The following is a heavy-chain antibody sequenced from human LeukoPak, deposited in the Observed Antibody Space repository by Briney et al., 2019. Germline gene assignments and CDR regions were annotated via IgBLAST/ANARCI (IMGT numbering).Heavy chain of an antibody. Sequence: SETLSLTCTVSGXSISSYYWSWIRQPPGKGLEWIGYIYYSGSTNYNPSPKSRGSISVDTSKNQFSLKLSSVTAADTAVYYCARQRVWALYSGYIFVGGPAFDIWGQGTMVTVSS. CDR2: IYYSGST. CDR1: GXSISSYY. V-gene: IGHV4-59*08. CDR3: ARQRVWALYSGYIFVGGPAFDI. D-gene: IGHD5-12*01. J-gene: IGHJ3*02.